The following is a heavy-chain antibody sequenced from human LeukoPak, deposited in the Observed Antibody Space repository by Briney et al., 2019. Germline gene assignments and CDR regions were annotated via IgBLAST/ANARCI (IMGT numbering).Heavy chain of an antibody. CDR1: GFTFSSYE. Sequence: GGSLRLSCAASGFTFSSYEMNWVRQAPGKGLEWVSYISSSGSTIYYADSVKGRFTISRDNAKNTLYLQMNSLRAEDTAVYYCARGYDFWSGYYSFDYWGQGTLVTVSS. CDR2: ISSSGSTI. CDR3: ARGYDFWSGYYSFDY. J-gene: IGHJ4*02. V-gene: IGHV3-48*03. D-gene: IGHD3-3*01.